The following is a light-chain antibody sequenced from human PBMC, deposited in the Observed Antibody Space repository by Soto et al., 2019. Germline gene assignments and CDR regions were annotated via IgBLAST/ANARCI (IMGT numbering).Light chain of an antibody. CDR2: KAS. V-gene: IGKV1-5*03. J-gene: IGKJ2*01. CDR3: QQYDRFPYT. CDR1: QSISSW. Sequence: DIQMTQSPSTLSASVGDTVTITCRASQSISSWLAWYQQKPGKAPKLLIYKASSLESGVPSRFSGSGSGTEFTLTISSLQPDDFATFYCQQYDRFPYTFGQGTKLESK.